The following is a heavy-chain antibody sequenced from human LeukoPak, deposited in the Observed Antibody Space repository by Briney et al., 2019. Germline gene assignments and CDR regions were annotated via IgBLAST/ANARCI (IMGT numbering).Heavy chain of an antibody. V-gene: IGHV5-51*01. CDR3: ARVAATVVAATQYYFDY. CDR1: EYSFTSYW. Sequence: KPGESLKISCKGSEYSFTSYWIGWVRQMPGKGLECMHIIYPGDSDTRYSPSFQGQVTISADKSISTAYLQWSSLKASDTAMYYCARVAATVVAATQYYFDYWGQGTLVTVSS. D-gene: IGHD2-15*01. J-gene: IGHJ4*02. CDR2: IYPGDSDT.